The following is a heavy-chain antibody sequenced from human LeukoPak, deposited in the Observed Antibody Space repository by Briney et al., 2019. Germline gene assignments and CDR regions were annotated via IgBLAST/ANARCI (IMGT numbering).Heavy chain of an antibody. J-gene: IGHJ4*02. Sequence: GGSLRLSCAASGFTFSNAWMSWVRQAPGKGLERVGRIKSKTDGGTTDYAAPAKGRFTISRDDSKNTLYLQMNSLKTEDTAVYYCTTVHDFWSGYDYWGQGTLVTVSS. CDR3: TTVHDFWSGYDY. V-gene: IGHV3-15*01. D-gene: IGHD3-3*01. CDR1: GFTFSNAW. CDR2: IKSKTDGGTT.